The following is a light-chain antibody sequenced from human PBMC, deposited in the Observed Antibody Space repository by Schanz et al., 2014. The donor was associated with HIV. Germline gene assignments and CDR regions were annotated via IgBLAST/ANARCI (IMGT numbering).Light chain of an antibody. Sequence: QSVLTQPPSASGTPGQGVTISCSGRDSNIGSNTVNRYHHLPGSAPKLLIYSNNQRPSGVPGRLSGSKSGTSASLAISGLQSDDEGDYYCAGWDDSLSGLYVFGTGTKLTVL. CDR3: AGWDDSLSGLYV. V-gene: IGLV1-44*01. J-gene: IGLJ1*01. CDR2: SNN. CDR1: DSNIGSNT.